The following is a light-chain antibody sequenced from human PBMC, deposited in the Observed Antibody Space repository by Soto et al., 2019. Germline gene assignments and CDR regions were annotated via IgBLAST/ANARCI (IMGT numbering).Light chain of an antibody. Sequence: QSALTQPASVSGSPGQSITISCTGTSSDVGGYNYVSWYQQYPGKAPKLMIYEVSNRPSGVSNRFSGSKSGNTASLTISGLQAEDEADYYCSSYTSRNTRVFGTGTKVTVL. CDR3: SSYTSRNTRV. CDR1: SSDVGGYNY. CDR2: EVS. V-gene: IGLV2-14*01. J-gene: IGLJ1*01.